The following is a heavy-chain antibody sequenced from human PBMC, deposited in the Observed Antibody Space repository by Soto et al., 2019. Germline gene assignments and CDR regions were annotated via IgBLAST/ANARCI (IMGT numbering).Heavy chain of an antibody. Sequence: PGGSLRLSCAVSGFTFSNYVMHWVRQAPGKGLEWVAVISYDGNNKYHIDSVKGRFTISRDNSKNTLYLQMNSLRAEDTALYYCARSKSVDWLLEYHFAYWAQGPLVPVSS. CDR1: GFTFSNYV. CDR3: ARSKSVDWLLEYHFAY. J-gene: IGHJ4*02. CDR2: ISYDGNNK. D-gene: IGHD3-9*01. V-gene: IGHV3-30*03.